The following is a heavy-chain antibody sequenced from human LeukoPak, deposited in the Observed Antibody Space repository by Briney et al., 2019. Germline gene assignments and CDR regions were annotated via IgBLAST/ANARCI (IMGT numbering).Heavy chain of an antibody. J-gene: IGHJ6*03. CDR2: IIPIFGTA. D-gene: IGHD3-3*01. CDR3: ARDLRFLESDGHYYMDV. Sequence: GSSVKVSCKASGGTFSSYAISWVRQAPGQGLEWMGGIIPIFGTANYAQKFQGRVTITTGESTSTAYMELSSLRSEDTAVYYCARDLRFLESDGHYYMDVWGKGTTVTVSS. CDR1: GGTFSSYA. V-gene: IGHV1-69*05.